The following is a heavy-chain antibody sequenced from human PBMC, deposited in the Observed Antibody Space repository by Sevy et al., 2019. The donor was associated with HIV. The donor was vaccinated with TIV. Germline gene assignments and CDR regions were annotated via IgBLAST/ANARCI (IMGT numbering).Heavy chain of an antibody. Sequence: GGSLRLSCAASGFTFSSYSMNWVRQAPGKGLEWVSYISSSSSTIYYADSVKGRFTISRDNAKNSLYLQMNSLRDEDTAVYYCARAQQKPGRGDAFDVWGQGTLVTVSS. CDR2: ISSSSSTI. J-gene: IGHJ3*01. CDR3: ARAQQKPGRGDAFDV. V-gene: IGHV3-48*02. D-gene: IGHD6-13*01. CDR1: GFTFSSYS.